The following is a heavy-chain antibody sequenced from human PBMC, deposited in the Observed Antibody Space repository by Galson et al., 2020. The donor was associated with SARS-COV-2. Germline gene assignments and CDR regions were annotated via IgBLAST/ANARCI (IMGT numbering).Heavy chain of an antibody. CDR3: AGVLGGSYFGGFDY. Sequence: GGSLRLSCAASGFTFSSYAMHWVRQAPGKGLEWVAVISYDGSNKYYADSVKGRFTISRDNSKNTLYLQMNSLRAEDTAVYYCAGVLGGSYFGGFDYWGQGTLVTVSS. J-gene: IGHJ4*02. CDR1: GFTFSSYA. D-gene: IGHD1-26*01. CDR2: ISYDGSNK. V-gene: IGHV3-30*04.